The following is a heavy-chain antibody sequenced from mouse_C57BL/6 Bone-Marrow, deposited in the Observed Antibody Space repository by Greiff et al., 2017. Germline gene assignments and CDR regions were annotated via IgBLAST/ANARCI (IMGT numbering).Heavy chain of an antibody. J-gene: IGHJ2*02. D-gene: IGHD4-1*01. CDR3: ARSSNWVDY. CDR1: GYAFSSSG. V-gene: IGHV1-82*01. Sequence: VQLQESGPELVKPGASVKISCTASGYAFSSSGMNWVKQRPGKGLEWIGRISPGDGDTNYNGKFKGKATLTADKAYSTAYMQLSSLTSEDSAVYFWARSSNWVDYWGQGTSLTVSS. CDR2: ISPGDGDT.